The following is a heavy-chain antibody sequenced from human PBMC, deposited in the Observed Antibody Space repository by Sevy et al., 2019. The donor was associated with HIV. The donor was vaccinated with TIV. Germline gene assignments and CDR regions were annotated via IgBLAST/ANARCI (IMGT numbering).Heavy chain of an antibody. D-gene: IGHD3-10*01. J-gene: IGHJ6*03. Sequence: ASVKVSCKASGYTFTSYGISWVRQAPGQGLEWMGWISAYNGNTNYAQMLQGRVTMTTDTSTSTAYMELRSLRSDDTAVYYCARVLGYYGSGSYHYYYYYMDVWGKGTTVTVSS. V-gene: IGHV1-18*01. CDR1: GYTFTSYG. CDR3: ARVLGYYGSGSYHYYYYYMDV. CDR2: ISAYNGNT.